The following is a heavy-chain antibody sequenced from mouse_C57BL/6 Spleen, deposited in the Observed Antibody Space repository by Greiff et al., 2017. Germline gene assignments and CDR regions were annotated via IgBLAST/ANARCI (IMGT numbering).Heavy chain of an antibody. CDR2: IYPGSGST. D-gene: IGHD1-1*01. CDR3: AREGITTVVPYAMDY. J-gene: IGHJ4*01. Sequence: QVQLQQPGAELVKPGASVKMSCKASGYTFTSYWITWVKPRPGQGLEWIGDIYPGSGSTNYNEKFKGKATRTVDTSSSTAYMQLSSLTSEDSAVYYCAREGITTVVPYAMDYWGQGTSVTVSS. V-gene: IGHV1-55*01. CDR1: GYTFTSYW.